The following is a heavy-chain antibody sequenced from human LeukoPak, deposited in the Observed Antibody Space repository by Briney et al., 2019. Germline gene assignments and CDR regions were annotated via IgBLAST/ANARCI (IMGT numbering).Heavy chain of an antibody. Sequence: GGSLRLSCAASGFTVGSNYMSWVRQAPGKGLEWVSGLYSGGGTYYADSVKSRFDISRDNSKNTLYLQMNSLRAEDTAVYYCARDWVQYDLPRYSDCWGQGALVTVSS. J-gene: IGHJ4*02. V-gene: IGHV3-66*01. D-gene: IGHD2-8*01. CDR2: LYSGGGT. CDR1: GFTVGSNY. CDR3: ARDWVQYDLPRYSDC.